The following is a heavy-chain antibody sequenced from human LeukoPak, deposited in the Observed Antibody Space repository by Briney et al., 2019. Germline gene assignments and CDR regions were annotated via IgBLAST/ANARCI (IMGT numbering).Heavy chain of an antibody. CDR3: AREPSSGWDDAFDI. V-gene: IGHV3-7*01. CDR2: IKQDGSEK. J-gene: IGHJ3*02. Sequence: GGSLRLSCAASGFTFSSYWMSWVRQAPGKGLEWVANIKQDGSEKYYVDSVKGRFTISRDNAKNSLYLQMNSLRAEDTAVYYCAREPSSGWDDAFDIWGQGTMVTVSS. D-gene: IGHD6-19*01. CDR1: GFTFSSYW.